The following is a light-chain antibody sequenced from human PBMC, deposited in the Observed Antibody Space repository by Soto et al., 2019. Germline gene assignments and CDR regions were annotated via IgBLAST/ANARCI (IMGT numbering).Light chain of an antibody. CDR1: SRDVGGYNY. CDR3: SSYTSSSTYV. Sequence: QSVLTQPASVSGSPGQSITISCTGTSRDVGGYNYVSWYQQHPGKAPKLMIYDVSNPPSGVSNRFSGSKSGNTASLTISGLQAEDEADYYCSSYTSSSTYVFGTGTKLTVL. CDR2: DVS. J-gene: IGLJ1*01. V-gene: IGLV2-14*01.